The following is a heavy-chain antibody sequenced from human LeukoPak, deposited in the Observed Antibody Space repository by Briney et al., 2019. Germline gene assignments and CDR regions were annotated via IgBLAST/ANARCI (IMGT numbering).Heavy chain of an antibody. D-gene: IGHD3-9*01. CDR2: INHSGST. Sequence: PSETLSLTCAVYGGSFSGYYWSWIRQPPGKGLEWIGEINHSGSTNYNPSLKSRVTISVDTSKNQFSLKLSSVTAADTAVYYCARGGVYYDILTGYYSGYYYYYMDVWGKGTTVTVSS. V-gene: IGHV4-34*01. J-gene: IGHJ6*03. CDR1: GGSFSGYY. CDR3: ARGGVYYDILTGYYSGYYYYYMDV.